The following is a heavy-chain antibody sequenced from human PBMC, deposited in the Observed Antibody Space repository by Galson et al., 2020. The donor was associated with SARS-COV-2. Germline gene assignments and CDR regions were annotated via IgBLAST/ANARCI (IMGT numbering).Heavy chain of an antibody. V-gene: IGHV3-30*04. CDR2: ISHDGKIQ. J-gene: IGHJ3*02. CDR1: GFTFTNYA. D-gene: IGHD1-26*01. Sequence: GGSLRLTCAASGFTFTNYAMHWVRQAPGKGLEWLTVISHDGKIQVYADSVKGRFTISRDNSGNMVFLQIVSLRPDDTALYYCTKDVSGGASDIWGQGTMVTVSS. CDR3: TKDVSGGASDI.